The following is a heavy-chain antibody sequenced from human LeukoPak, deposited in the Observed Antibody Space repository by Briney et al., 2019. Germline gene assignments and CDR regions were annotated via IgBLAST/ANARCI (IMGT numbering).Heavy chain of an antibody. CDR3: ARGRLTGMGMDI. D-gene: IGHD3-10*01. Sequence: SETLSLTCTVSGGSMSSYYWGWIRQPAGKGLEWIGRIYTSGTTNYNPSLKSPVTMSVDTSKNQFSLNLSSVTAADTAVYFCARGRLTGMGMDIWGQGATVTVSS. CDR2: IYTSGTT. V-gene: IGHV4-4*07. CDR1: GGSMSSYY. J-gene: IGHJ6*02.